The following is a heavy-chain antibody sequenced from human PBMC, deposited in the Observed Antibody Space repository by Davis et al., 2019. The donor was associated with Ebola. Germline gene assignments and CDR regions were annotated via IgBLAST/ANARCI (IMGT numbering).Heavy chain of an antibody. D-gene: IGHD1-26*01. CDR2: IHHTGGT. J-gene: IGHJ4*02. CDR3: ARDDLSGLIDS. Sequence: SETLSLTCTVSGASIIHDDHAWSWIRQPPGKGLEWIGYIHHTGGTSYNPSLKSRATMSVATSKNQFSLTLTSMTVADSAVYYCARDDLSGLIDSWGQGTLVTVSS. CDR1: GASIIHDDHA. V-gene: IGHV4-30-4*08.